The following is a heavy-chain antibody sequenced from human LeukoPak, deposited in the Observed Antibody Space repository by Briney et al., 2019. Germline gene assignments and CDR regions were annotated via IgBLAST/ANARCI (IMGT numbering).Heavy chain of an antibody. D-gene: IGHD3-22*01. CDR3: ARADYDTSASTRKQIDY. CDR1: GYTFTSYD. CDR2: MNPNSGNT. J-gene: IGHJ4*02. Sequence: ASVKVSCKASGYTFTSYDINWVRQAPGQGLEWMGWMNPNSGNTAYAQKFQGRVTMTRNTSITSINTAYMELSSLRSEDTAVYYCARADYDTSASTRKQIDYWGQGTLVTVSS. V-gene: IGHV1-8*01.